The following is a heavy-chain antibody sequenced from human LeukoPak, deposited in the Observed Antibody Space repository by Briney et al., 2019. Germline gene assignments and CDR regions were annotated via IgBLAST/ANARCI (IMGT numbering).Heavy chain of an antibody. CDR2: IYYSGST. CDR1: GGSISSYY. J-gene: IGHJ6*03. CDR3: ARGYSSSWYNYYYYMDV. V-gene: IGHV4-59*01. D-gene: IGHD6-13*01. Sequence: SETLSLTCTVSGGSISSYYWSWIRQPPGKGLEWIGYIYYSGSTNYNPSLKSRVTISVDTSKNQFSLKLSSVTAADTAVYYCARGYSSSWYNYYYYMDVWGKGTTVTISS.